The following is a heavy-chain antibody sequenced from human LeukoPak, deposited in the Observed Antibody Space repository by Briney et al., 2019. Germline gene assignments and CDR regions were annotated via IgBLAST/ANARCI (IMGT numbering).Heavy chain of an antibody. CDR3: ARPVAGKGLVDY. V-gene: IGHV3-9*01. CDR1: GFTFDDYA. D-gene: IGHD6-19*01. J-gene: IGHJ4*02. CDR2: ITWHSGSM. Sequence: PGGPLRLSCAASGFTFDDYAMHWVRQVPGQGLEWVSGITWHSGSMDYADSVKGRFTISRDNAKNSLYLQMNSLRAEDTAVYYCARPVAGKGLVDYWGQGTLVTVSS.